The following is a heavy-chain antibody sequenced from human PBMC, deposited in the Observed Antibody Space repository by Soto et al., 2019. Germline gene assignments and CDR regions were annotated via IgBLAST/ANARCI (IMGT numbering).Heavy chain of an antibody. Sequence: QVQLVESGGGVVQPGRSLRLSCAASGFTFSSYAMHWVRQAPGKGLVWVAVISYDGSNKYYADSVKGRFTISRDNSKNTLYLHMNSLRAEDTAVYYCARYGGPPHYYYYGMDVWGQGTTVTVSS. D-gene: IGHD4-17*01. J-gene: IGHJ6*02. V-gene: IGHV3-30-3*01. CDR1: GFTFSSYA. CDR3: ARYGGPPHYYYYGMDV. CDR2: ISYDGSNK.